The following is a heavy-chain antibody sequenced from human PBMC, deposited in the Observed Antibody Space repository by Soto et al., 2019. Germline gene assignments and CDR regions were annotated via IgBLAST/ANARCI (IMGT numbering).Heavy chain of an antibody. Sequence: TLSLTCTVSGGSISSSSYYWGWIRQPPGKALEWLALIYWDDDKRYSPFLKSRLTITKDTSKNQVVLTMTNMDPVDTATYYCAHSVVAGLGYYFDYWGQGTLVTVSS. V-gene: IGHV2-5*02. J-gene: IGHJ4*02. CDR2: IYWDDDK. D-gene: IGHD6-19*01. CDR3: AHSVVAGLGYYFDY. CDR1: GGSISSSSYY.